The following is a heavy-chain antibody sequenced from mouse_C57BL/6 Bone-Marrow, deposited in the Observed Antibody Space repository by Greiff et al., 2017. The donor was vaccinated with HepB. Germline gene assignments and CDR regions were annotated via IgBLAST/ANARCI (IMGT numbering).Heavy chain of an antibody. CDR2: ISSGGDYI. V-gene: IGHV5-9-1*02. D-gene: IGHD1-2*01. J-gene: IGHJ1*03. Sequence: DVQLVESGEGLVKPGGSLKLSCAASGFTFSSYAMSWVRQIPEKRLEWVAYISSGGDYIYYADTVKGRFTISRDNARNTLYLQMSSLKSEDTAMYYCTRDYGNWYFDVWGTGTTVTVSS. CDR3: TRDYGNWYFDV. CDR1: GFTFSSYA.